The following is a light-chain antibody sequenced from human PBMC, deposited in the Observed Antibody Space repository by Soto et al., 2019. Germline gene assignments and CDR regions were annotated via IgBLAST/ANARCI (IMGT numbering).Light chain of an antibody. CDR1: NSNIGANYG. CDR2: ANT. J-gene: IGLJ2*01. CDR3: QSFDDSLTGLI. Sequence: QSVLTQPPSVTGAPGQRVTISCTGSNSNIGANYGVHWYQQFPETAPKLLIYANTNRPSGVPDRFSSSRSGTSASLAITGLQAEDEADYYCQSFDDSLTGLIFGGGTKVTVL. V-gene: IGLV1-40*01.